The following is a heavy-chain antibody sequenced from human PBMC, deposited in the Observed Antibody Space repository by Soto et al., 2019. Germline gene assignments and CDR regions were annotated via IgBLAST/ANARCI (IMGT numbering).Heavy chain of an antibody. CDR3: ARDLDGYVAYYYYGMDV. Sequence: GGSLRLSCAASGFTFSSYAMHWVRQAPGKGLEWVAVISYDGSNKYYADSVKGRFTISRDNSKNTLYLQMNSLRAEDTAVYYCARDLDGYVAYYYYGMDVWGQGTTVTVSS. CDR1: GFTFSSYA. J-gene: IGHJ6*02. CDR2: ISYDGSNK. D-gene: IGHD5-12*01. V-gene: IGHV3-30-3*01.